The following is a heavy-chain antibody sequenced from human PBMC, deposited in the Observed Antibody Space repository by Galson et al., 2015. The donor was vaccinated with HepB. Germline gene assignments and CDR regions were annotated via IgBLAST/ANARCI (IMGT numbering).Heavy chain of an antibody. CDR1: GFTFRNYG. D-gene: IGHD1/OR15-1a*01. CDR2: IWDDGTNK. V-gene: IGHV3-33*01. J-gene: IGHJ3*02. CDR3: ARFNNDAFDI. Sequence: SLRLSCAAAGFTFRNYGFHWVRQAPGKGLKWVSLIWDDGTNKYYADSVKGRFTISRDNSKHPLYLQMNSLRAEDTAVYYCARFNNDAFDIWGQGTMVTVSS.